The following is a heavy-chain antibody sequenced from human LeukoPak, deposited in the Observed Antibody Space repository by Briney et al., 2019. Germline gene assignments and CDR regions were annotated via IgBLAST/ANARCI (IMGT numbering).Heavy chain of an antibody. J-gene: IGHJ4*02. CDR2: ISYDGSNK. D-gene: IGHD3-22*01. Sequence: GRSLRLSCAASGFTFSSYAMHWVRQAPGKGLEWVAVISYDGSNKYYADSVKGRFTISRDNSKNTLYLQMNSLRAEDTAVYYCASSGYSHRYYFDYWGQGTLVTVSS. V-gene: IGHV3-30-3*01. CDR3: ASSGYSHRYYFDY. CDR1: GFTFSSYA.